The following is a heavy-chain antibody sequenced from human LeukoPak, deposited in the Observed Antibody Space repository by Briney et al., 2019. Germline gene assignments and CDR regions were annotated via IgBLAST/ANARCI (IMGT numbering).Heavy chain of an antibody. CDR2: ISSGSSFM. CDR3: TRDPDKDV. V-gene: IGHV3-21*01. J-gene: IGHJ6*03. CDR1: GFTFSCYS. Sequence: GESLRLSCAASGFTFSCYSMNWLRQAPGKGLEWVSSISSGSSFMYYADSGKGRFTNSRDNANNSVFLQMNSLRAEDTAVYSCTRDPDKDVWGKGTTVTVSS.